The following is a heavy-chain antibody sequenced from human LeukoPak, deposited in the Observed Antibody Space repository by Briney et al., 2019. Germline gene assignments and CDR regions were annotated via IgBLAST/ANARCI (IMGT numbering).Heavy chain of an antibody. Sequence: SETLSLTCAVYGGSFSGYYWSWIRQPPGKGLEWIGEINHSGSTNYNPSLKSRVTISVDTSKNQFSLKLSSVTAADTAVYYCARVGSYSSGPDGYWGQGTLVTVSS. CDR2: INHSGST. D-gene: IGHD6-19*01. CDR1: GGSFSGYY. J-gene: IGHJ4*02. V-gene: IGHV4-34*01. CDR3: ARVGSYSSGPDGY.